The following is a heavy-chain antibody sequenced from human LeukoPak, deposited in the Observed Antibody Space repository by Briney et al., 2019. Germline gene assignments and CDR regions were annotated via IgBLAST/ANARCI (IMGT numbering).Heavy chain of an antibody. D-gene: IGHD3-22*01. Sequence: ASVKVSCTASGYTFTGYYMHWARQAPGQGLEWMGWIHPNSGGTKYAQRFQGRVTVTRDTSISTVYMELSRLRSDDTAVYYCARWGKYYYDSSGYYYWGQGTLVSVSS. CDR3: ARWGKYYYDSSGYYY. J-gene: IGHJ4*02. V-gene: IGHV1-2*02. CDR2: IHPNSGGT. CDR1: GYTFTGYY.